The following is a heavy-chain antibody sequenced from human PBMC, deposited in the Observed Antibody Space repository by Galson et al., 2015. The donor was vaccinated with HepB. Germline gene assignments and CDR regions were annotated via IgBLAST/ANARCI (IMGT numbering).Heavy chain of an antibody. CDR3: ARGDATYGELLNFDY. Sequence: QSGAEVKKPGESLRISCKGSGYSFTSYWISWVRQMPGKGLEWMGRIDPSDSYTNYSPSFQGHVTISADKSISTAYLQWSSLKASDTAMYYCARGDATYGELLNFDYWGQGTLVTVSS. CDR1: GYSFTSYW. CDR2: IDPSDSYT. J-gene: IGHJ4*02. D-gene: IGHD3-10*01. V-gene: IGHV5-10-1*01.